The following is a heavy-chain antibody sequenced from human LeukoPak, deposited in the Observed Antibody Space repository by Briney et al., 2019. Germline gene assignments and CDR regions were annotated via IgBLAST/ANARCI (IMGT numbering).Heavy chain of an antibody. J-gene: IGHJ4*02. D-gene: IGHD3-3*01. Sequence: GGSLRLSCAASGFTFSNYAMSWVRQAPGKGLEWVSTLSGTGGSTYYADSVKGRFAISRDSAKNSLYLQMNSLRAEDTAVYYCARGVPYDSWSGPHYSDYWGQGTLVTVSS. CDR2: LSGTGGST. CDR3: ARGVPYDSWSGPHYSDY. V-gene: IGHV3-23*01. CDR1: GFTFSNYA.